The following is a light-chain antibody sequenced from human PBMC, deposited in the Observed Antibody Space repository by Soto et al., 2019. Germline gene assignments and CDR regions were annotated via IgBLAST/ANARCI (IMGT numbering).Light chain of an antibody. CDR3: QQYSGWPPMYT. Sequence: EIVLTQSPATLSLSPGERATLSCRASQSVSNYLAWYQQKPGQAPRLLIYGASNRATGIPARFTGSGSGTDFTLTISSLVPEDFAVYYCQQYSGWPPMYTFGLGTKLEI. CDR2: GAS. V-gene: IGKV3-11*01. CDR1: QSVSNY. J-gene: IGKJ2*01.